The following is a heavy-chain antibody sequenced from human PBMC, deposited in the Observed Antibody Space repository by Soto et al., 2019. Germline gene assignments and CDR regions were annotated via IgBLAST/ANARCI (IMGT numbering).Heavy chain of an antibody. CDR1: GFTFSSYA. J-gene: IGHJ4*02. Sequence: GGSLRLSCAASGFTFSSYAMSWVRQAPGKGLEWVSAISGSGGSTYYADSVKGRLTISRDNSKNTLHLQMNSLRAEDTAVYYCAKRGRATHYFDYWGQGTLVTVSS. CDR3: AKRGRATHYFDY. D-gene: IGHD1-26*01. CDR2: ISGSGGST. V-gene: IGHV3-23*01.